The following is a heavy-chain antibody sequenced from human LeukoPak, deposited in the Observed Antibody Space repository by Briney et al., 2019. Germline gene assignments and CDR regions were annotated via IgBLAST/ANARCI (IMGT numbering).Heavy chain of an antibody. J-gene: IGHJ4*02. CDR3: ARGPTRANSSDY. Sequence: PSETLSLTCIVSGGSIRSSYYYWGWIRQPPGKGLEWIGSIYDSGSTYYNPSLKSRVTISVDTSKNQFSLKLNSVTAADTAVYYCARGPTRANSSDYWGQGTLVTVSS. V-gene: IGHV4-39*01. CDR1: GGSIRSSYYY. CDR2: IYDSGST. D-gene: IGHD2/OR15-2a*01.